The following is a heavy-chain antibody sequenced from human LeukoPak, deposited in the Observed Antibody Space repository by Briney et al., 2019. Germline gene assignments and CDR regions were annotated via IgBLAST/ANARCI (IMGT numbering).Heavy chain of an antibody. CDR1: GYTFTSYG. CDR3: ARDIVVVPAAMPGYYYYYGMDV. CDR2: ISAYNGNT. Sequence: ASVKVSCKASGYTFTSYGISWMRQAPGQGLEWMGWISAYNGNTNYAQKLQGRVTMTTDTSTSTAYMELRSLRSDDTAVYYCARDIVVVPAAMPGYYYYYGMDVWGQGTTVTVSS. D-gene: IGHD2-2*01. J-gene: IGHJ6*02. V-gene: IGHV1-18*01.